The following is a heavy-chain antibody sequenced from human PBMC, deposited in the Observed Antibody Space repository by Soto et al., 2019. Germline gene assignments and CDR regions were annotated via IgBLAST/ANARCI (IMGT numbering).Heavy chain of an antibody. Sequence: EVQLLESGGGLVQPGGSLRLSCAASGFTFSNYAMSWVRQAPGKGLEWVSTISGGGDSTYYADSVKGRFTISRDSSKNTLYLQVNSPRAQDTAAYYCAKRSLTPAAMKSPFDYWGQGTLVTVSS. CDR2: ISGGGDST. V-gene: IGHV3-23*01. D-gene: IGHD2-2*01. CDR1: GFTFSNYA. J-gene: IGHJ4*02. CDR3: AKRSLTPAAMKSPFDY.